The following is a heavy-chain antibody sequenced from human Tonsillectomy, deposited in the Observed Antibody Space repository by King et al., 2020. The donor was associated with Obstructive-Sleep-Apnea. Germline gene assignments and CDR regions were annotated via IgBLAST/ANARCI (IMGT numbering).Heavy chain of an antibody. J-gene: IGHJ6*02. CDR3: ASSGYYDGAVRRGNDGHFLYAYYYYGMDV. CDR2: IYYSGST. CDR1: GGSISSYY. Sequence: VQLQESGPGLVKPSETLSLTCTVSGGSISSYYWSWIRQPPGKGLEWIGYIYYSGSTNYNPSLKSRVTISVDTSKNQFSLKLSSVTAADTAVYYCASSGYYDGAVRRGNDGHFLYAYYYYGMDVWGQGTTVTVSS. V-gene: IGHV4-59*08. D-gene: IGHD3-22*01.